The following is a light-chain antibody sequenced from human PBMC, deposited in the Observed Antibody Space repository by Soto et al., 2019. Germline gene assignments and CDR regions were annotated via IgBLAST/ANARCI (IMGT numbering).Light chain of an antibody. CDR2: KVS. J-gene: IGKJ1*01. CDR3: QQYNFSPWT. Sequence: DIQMTQSPSTLSASVGDRVTITCRASQSMSTWLAWYQQKVGKAPKLLIDKVSNLESGVPSRFSGSGSGTEFTLTISSLQPDDFATYYCQQYNFSPWTFGQGTKVAIK. V-gene: IGKV1-5*03. CDR1: QSMSTW.